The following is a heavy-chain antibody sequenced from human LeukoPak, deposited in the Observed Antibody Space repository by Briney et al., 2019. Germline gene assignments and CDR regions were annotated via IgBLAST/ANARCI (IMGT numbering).Heavy chain of an antibody. Sequence: SETLSLTCTVSGGSISSGGYYWSWIRQHPGKGLEWIGYIYYSGSTYYNPSLKSRVTISVDTSKNQFSLKLSSVTAADTAVYYCARDRGLDSPFDYWGQGTLVTVSS. V-gene: IGHV4-31*03. CDR1: GGSISSGGYY. D-gene: IGHD2-2*03. CDR2: IYYSGST. CDR3: ARDRGLDSPFDY. J-gene: IGHJ4*02.